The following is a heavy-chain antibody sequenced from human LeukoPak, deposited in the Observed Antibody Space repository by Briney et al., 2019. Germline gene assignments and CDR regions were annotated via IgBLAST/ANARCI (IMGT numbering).Heavy chain of an antibody. D-gene: IGHD2-2*01. CDR1: GYSFTSYW. J-gene: IGHJ5*02. CDR2: IYPGDSDT. CDR3: ARRRYCSSTSCPAGWFDP. V-gene: IGHV5-51*01. Sequence: GESLTISCKGSGYSFTSYWIGWVRQMPGKGLEWMGIIYPGDSDTRYSPSFQGQVTISADKSISTAYLQWSSLKASDTAMYYCARRRYCSSTSCPAGWFDPWGQGTLVTVSS.